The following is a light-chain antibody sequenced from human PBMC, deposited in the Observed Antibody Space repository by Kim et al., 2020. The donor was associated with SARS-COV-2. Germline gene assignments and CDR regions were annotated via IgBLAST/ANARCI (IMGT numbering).Light chain of an antibody. CDR3: QIWGTGIRV. CDR1: SGHSSYV. J-gene: IGLJ3*02. Sequence: QLVLTQSPSASASLGASVKLTCTLSSGHSSYVIAWHQQQPEKGPRYLMRLNSDGSHSKGDGVPDRFSGSSSGAERYLTISSLQSEDEADYYCQIWGTGIRVFGGGTQLTVL. CDR2: LNSDGSH. V-gene: IGLV4-69*01.